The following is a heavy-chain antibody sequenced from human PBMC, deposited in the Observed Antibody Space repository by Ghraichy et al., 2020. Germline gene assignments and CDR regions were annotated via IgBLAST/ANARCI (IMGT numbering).Heavy chain of an antibody. CDR1: GFTFSSYT. V-gene: IGHV3-21*01. D-gene: IGHD4-17*01. Sequence: GGSLRLSCAASGFTFSSYTMNWVRQAPGKGLEWVSSISSSSYIYYADSVKGRFTISRDNAKNSLYLQMNSLRAEDTAVYYCARIDYGDYVKLGVFNIWGQGTMVTVSS. CDR3: ARIDYGDYVKLGVFNI. CDR2: ISSSSYI. J-gene: IGHJ3*02.